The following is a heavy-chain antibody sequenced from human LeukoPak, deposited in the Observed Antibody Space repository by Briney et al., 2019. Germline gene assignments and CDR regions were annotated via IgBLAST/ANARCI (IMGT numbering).Heavy chain of an antibody. Sequence: GGSLRLSCAASGFTFSSYSMNWVRQAPGKGLEWVSSISSSSSYIYYADSVKGRFTISRDNAKNSLYLQMNSLRAEDTAVYYCARDLGPRIVNWLDPWGQGTLVTVSS. V-gene: IGHV3-21*01. D-gene: IGHD2-15*01. CDR2: ISSSSSYI. CDR3: ARDLGPRIVNWLDP. J-gene: IGHJ5*02. CDR1: GFTFSSYS.